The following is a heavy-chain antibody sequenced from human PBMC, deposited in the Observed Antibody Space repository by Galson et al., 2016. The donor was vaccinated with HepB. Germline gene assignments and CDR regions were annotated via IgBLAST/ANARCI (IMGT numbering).Heavy chain of an antibody. CDR2: IDHSEDT. V-gene: IGHV4-34*01. CDR1: GGSFSGYY. D-gene: IGHD3-22*01. CDR3: ARDYPDGSGFQGIYYKYGLDV. Sequence: SETLSLTCAVYGGSFSGYYWTWVRQPPGKGLEWIGVIDHSEDTKYNPSLKSRATMSVDTSKNQFSLELSSLTAADTAVYFCARDYPDGSGFQGIYYKYGLDVWGQGTTVTVSS. J-gene: IGHJ6*02.